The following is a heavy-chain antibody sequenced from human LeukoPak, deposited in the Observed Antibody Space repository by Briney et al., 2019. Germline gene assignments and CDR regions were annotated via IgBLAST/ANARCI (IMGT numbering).Heavy chain of an antibody. D-gene: IGHD2-21*01. CDR2: IKSKPDGGTT. Sequence: GGSLRLSRVGSGFTFSNAWMDWVRQAPGKGLGWVGRIKSKPDGGTTDYAAPVKGRFTISRDDSKTTVYLQMKSLKTEDTAVYYCSTGGYFYDYWGQGTLVTVSS. J-gene: IGHJ4*02. V-gene: IGHV3-15*01. CDR3: STGGYFYDY. CDR1: GFTFSNAW.